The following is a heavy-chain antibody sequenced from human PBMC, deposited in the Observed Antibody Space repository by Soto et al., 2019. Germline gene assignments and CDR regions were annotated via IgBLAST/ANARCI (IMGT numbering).Heavy chain of an antibody. CDR1: GFTFSTYW. J-gene: IGHJ5*01. Sequence: SGGSLRLSCAASGFTFSTYWMSWVRQAPGKGLEWVANINQDGSAKYYVDSVKGRFTISRDNVKNSLYLQMNSLRAEDTAVYYCARDSPYDDTSGYYDSWGQGTLVTVSS. CDR3: ARDSPYDDTSGYYDS. CDR2: INQDGSAK. V-gene: IGHV3-7*01. D-gene: IGHD3-22*01.